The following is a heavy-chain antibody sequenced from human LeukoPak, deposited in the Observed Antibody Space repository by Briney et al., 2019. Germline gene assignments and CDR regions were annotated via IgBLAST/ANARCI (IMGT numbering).Heavy chain of an antibody. CDR1: GLTFSSYG. D-gene: IGHD3-3*01. CDR2: ISYDGRNK. Sequence: GRSLRLSCAASGLTFSSYGMHWVRQAPGKGLEWVAVISYDGRNKYYADSVKGRFTISRDNAKNTVYLQMNSLRAEDTAVYYCTRDFFGIDYWGQGTLVTVSS. CDR3: TRDFFGIDY. J-gene: IGHJ4*02. V-gene: IGHV3-30*03.